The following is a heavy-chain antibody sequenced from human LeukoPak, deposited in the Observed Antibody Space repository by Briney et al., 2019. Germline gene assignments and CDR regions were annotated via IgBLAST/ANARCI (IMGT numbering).Heavy chain of an antibody. CDR3: AKWGDYDVLTGYYVSDY. D-gene: IGHD3-9*01. Sequence: GGSLRLSRAASGFTFINYAMSWARQAPGKGVEWVSAISVSGGKTYYPDSVKGRFTISRENYNNTVFLQLNSLRAEDTAVYYCAKWGDYDVLTGYYVSDYWGQGTLVTVSS. J-gene: IGHJ4*02. V-gene: IGHV3-23*01. CDR2: ISVSGGKT. CDR1: GFTFINYA.